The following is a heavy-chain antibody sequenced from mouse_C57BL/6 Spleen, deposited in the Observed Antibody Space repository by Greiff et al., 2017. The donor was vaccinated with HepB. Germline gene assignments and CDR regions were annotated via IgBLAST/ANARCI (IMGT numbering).Heavy chain of an antibody. Sequence: EVQVVESGGGLVQPGGSLKLSCAASGFTFSDYYMYWVRQTPEKRLEWVAYISNGGGSTYYPDTVKGRFTISRDNAKNTLYLQMSRLKSEDTAMYYCARQGTTDYFDYWGQGTTLTVSS. CDR1: GFTFSDYY. CDR2: ISNGGGST. CDR3: ARQGTTDYFDY. J-gene: IGHJ2*01. V-gene: IGHV5-12*01. D-gene: IGHD1-1*01.